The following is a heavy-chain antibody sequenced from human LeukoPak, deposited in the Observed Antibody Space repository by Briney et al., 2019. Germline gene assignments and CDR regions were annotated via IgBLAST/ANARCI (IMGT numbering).Heavy chain of an antibody. CDR2: IYPYDSDT. CDR3: ARQYYDILTGPNWFDS. J-gene: IGHJ5*01. Sequence: GKSLKISCKGFGYSFTSYWIGWVRQRPGKGLEWMGIIYPYDSDTRYSPSFQGHVTISADKSITTAYLQWNSLEASDTATYFCARQYYDILTGPNWFDSWGQGTLVTVSS. V-gene: IGHV5-51*01. CDR1: GYSFTSYW. D-gene: IGHD3-9*01.